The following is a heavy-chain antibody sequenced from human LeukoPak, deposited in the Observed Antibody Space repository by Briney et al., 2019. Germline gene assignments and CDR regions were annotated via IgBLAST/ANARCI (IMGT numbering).Heavy chain of an antibody. V-gene: IGHV1-18*01. CDR3: AKVIPAAISYYFYGMDV. J-gene: IGHJ6*02. Sequence: ASVKVSCKASGYTFSSYGLSWVRQAPGQGLEWMGWISPYDGKTNYAQKFQGRVTMTIDTSTNTAYMELRSLRSDDTAAYYCAKVIPAAISYYFYGMDVWGQGTTVAVSS. D-gene: IGHD2-2*01. CDR1: GYTFSSYG. CDR2: ISPYDGKT.